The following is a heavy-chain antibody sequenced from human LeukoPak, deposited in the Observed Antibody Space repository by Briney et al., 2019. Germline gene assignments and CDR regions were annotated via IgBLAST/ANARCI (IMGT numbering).Heavy chain of an antibody. CDR3: AKDVGSGWLVDY. CDR2: IRYDGSNK. Sequence: GGSLRLSCAASGFTFSYYGMHWVRQAPGKGLEWVAFIRYDGSNKYYADSVKGRFTISRDNSKNTLYLQMNSLRAEDTAVYYCAKDVGSGWLVDYWGQGTLVTVSS. J-gene: IGHJ4*02. D-gene: IGHD3-22*01. V-gene: IGHV3-30*02. CDR1: GFTFSYYG.